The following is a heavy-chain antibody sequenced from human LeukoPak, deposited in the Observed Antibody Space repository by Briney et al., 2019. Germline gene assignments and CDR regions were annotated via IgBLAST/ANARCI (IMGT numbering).Heavy chain of an antibody. V-gene: IGHV3-7*01. J-gene: IGHJ4*02. CDR3: ARAPRGIAARPVYYFDY. D-gene: IGHD6-6*01. CDR2: IKQDGSEK. Sequence: GGSLRLSCAASGFTFSSYAMSWIRQAPGKGLEWVANIKQDGSEKYYVDSVKGRFTISRDNAKNSLYLQMNSLRAEDTAVYYCARAPRGIAARPVYYFDYWGQGTLVTVSS. CDR1: GFTFSSYA.